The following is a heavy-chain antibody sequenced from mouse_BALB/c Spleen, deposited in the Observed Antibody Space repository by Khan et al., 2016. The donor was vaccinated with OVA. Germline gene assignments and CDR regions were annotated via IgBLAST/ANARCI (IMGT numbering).Heavy chain of an antibody. Sequence: QLEESGPGLVKPSQSLALTCTVSGSSIPSDYAWNWIRQFPGSKLEWMGYIRNSGNTSYNPSLKSRITITRDTSKNQFFLQLNSVTTEDTATYYCARDGNWYFDVWGAGTTVTVSS. J-gene: IGHJ1*01. CDR3: ARDGNWYFDV. D-gene: IGHD2-1*01. V-gene: IGHV3-2*02. CDR2: IRNSGNT. CDR1: GSSIPSDYA.